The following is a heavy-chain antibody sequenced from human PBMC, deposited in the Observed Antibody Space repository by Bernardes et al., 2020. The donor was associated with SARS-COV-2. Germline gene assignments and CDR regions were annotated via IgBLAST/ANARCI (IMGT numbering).Heavy chain of an antibody. CDR3: VSNRCTRDTCVNDHYATDA. Sequence: GESLKISCKGSGYKFTNYWIGWVRQRPGKGLEWMGLIYPDDSDIRYSPSFQGQVTISGDKSISTAFLQWTSLKTSDTATYYCVSNRCTRDTCVNDHYATDAWGHGTPVIVSS. V-gene: IGHV5-51*01. CDR1: GYKFTNYW. D-gene: IGHD2-8*01. CDR2: IYPDDSDI. J-gene: IGHJ6*02.